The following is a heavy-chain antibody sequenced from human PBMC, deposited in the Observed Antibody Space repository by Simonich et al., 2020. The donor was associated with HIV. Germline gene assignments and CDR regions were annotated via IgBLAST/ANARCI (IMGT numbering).Heavy chain of an antibody. D-gene: IGHD3-3*01. CDR2: INHSGNT. J-gene: IGHJ4*02. CDR1: GGSFSGYY. CDR3: ARRDRELILYFDY. V-gene: IGHV4-34*01. Sequence: QVQLQPWGAGLLKPSETLSLTCAVYGGSFSGYYWSWIRQPPGKGLEWIGEINHSGNTNYKSSLNSRATISVDKSKNQFSLKLGSVAAADTAIYYCARRDRELILYFDYWGQGNLVTVSS.